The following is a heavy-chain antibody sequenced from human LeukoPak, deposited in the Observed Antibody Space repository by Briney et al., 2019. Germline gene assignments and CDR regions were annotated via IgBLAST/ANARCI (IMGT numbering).Heavy chain of an antibody. Sequence: PGGSLRLSCAASGFTFSDYYMSWIRQAPGKGLVWVSYISSSSSYTNYADSVKGRFTISRDNAKNSLYLQMNSLRAEDTAVYYCARGGVGTPYFDYWGQGTLVTVSS. V-gene: IGHV3-11*06. CDR1: GFTFSDYY. CDR2: ISSSSSYT. D-gene: IGHD7-27*01. CDR3: ARGGVGTPYFDY. J-gene: IGHJ4*02.